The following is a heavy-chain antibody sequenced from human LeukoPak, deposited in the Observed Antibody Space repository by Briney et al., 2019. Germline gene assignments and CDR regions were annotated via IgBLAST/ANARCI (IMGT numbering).Heavy chain of an antibody. V-gene: IGHV4-61*01. D-gene: IGHD3-10*01. Sequence: SETLSLTCTVSGGSVSSGSYYWSWIRQPPGKGLEWIGCIYYSGSTNYNPSLKSRVTISVDTSKNQFSLKLSSVTAADTAVYYCAREVRGVISFFDYWGQGTLVTVSS. J-gene: IGHJ4*02. CDR3: AREVRGVISFFDY. CDR1: GGSVSSGSYY. CDR2: IYYSGST.